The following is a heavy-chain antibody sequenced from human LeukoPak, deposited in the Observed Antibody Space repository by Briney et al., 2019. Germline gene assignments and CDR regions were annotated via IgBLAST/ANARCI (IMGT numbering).Heavy chain of an antibody. CDR3: ARGADFDY. CDR2: INHSGST. V-gene: IGHV4-34*01. J-gene: IGHJ4*02. Sequence: NPSETLSLTCAVYGGSFGGYYWSWIRQPPGKGLEWIGEINHSGSTNYNPSLKSRVTISVDTSKNQFSLKLSSVTAADTAVYYCARGADFDYWGQGTLVTVSS. CDR1: GGSFGGYY.